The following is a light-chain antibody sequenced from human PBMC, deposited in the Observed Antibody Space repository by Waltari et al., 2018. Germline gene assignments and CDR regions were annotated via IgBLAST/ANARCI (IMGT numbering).Light chain of an antibody. V-gene: IGLV2-14*01. J-gene: IGLJ1*01. CDR1: SSDVGGYNY. CDR2: EVS. Sequence: QSALTQPASVSGSPGQSIPISCPGTSSDVGGYNYVSWYQQHPGKAPKLMIYEVSNRPSGVSNRFSGSKSGNTASLTISGLQAEDEADYYCSSYTSSSTLKVFGTGTKVTVL. CDR3: SSYTSSSTLKV.